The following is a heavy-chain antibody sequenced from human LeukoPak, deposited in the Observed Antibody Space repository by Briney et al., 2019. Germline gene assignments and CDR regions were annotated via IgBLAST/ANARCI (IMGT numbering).Heavy chain of an antibody. CDR3: ARRGYCSSTSCRGVGAFDI. CDR1: GYSFTSYW. Sequence: GESLKISRKGSGYSFTSYWIGWVRQMPGKGLEWMGIIYPGDSDTRYGPSFQGQVTISADKSISTAYLQWSSLKASDTAMYYCARRGYCSSTSCRGVGAFDIWGQGTTVTVSS. D-gene: IGHD2-2*01. J-gene: IGHJ3*02. CDR2: IYPGDSDT. V-gene: IGHV5-51*01.